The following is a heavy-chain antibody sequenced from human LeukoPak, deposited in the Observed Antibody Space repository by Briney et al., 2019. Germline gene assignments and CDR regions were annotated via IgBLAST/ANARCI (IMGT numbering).Heavy chain of an antibody. V-gene: IGHV3-7*01. Sequence: PGGSLRLSCAASGFSFSTYWMTWVRQAPGKGLEWVANIKPDGSQTYYVDSVKGRFTISRDNAKNSLYLQMNSLRAEDTAVYYCARDLNWETYWGQGTLVTVS. CDR1: GFSFSTYW. CDR2: IKPDGSQT. J-gene: IGHJ4*02. CDR3: ARDLNWETY. D-gene: IGHD7-27*01.